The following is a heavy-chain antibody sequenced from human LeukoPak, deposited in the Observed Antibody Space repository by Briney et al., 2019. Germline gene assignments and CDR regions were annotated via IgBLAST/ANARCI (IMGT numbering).Heavy chain of an antibody. J-gene: IGHJ4*02. Sequence: SETLSLTCTVSGGSISSSSYYWGWIRQPPGKGLEWIGSIYYSGSTHYNPSLKSRVTISVDTSKNQFSLKLSSVTAADTAVYYCARYYYDSSGYYYDYWGQGTLVPVSS. CDR2: IYYSGST. V-gene: IGHV4-39*01. CDR3: ARYYYDSSGYYYDY. D-gene: IGHD3-22*01. CDR1: GGSISSSSYY.